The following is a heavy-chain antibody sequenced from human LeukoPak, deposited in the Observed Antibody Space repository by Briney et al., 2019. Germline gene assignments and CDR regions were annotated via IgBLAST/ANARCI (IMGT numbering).Heavy chain of an antibody. J-gene: IGHJ5*02. Sequence: ASVKVSCKASGYTFTDYYMHWVRQAPGQGLEWMGRINPNSGGTKYAQKFQGRVTMTRDTSISTAYMELNRLTSDDAAVYYCAKCGDFIAASYNWFDPWGPGTLVTVSS. V-gene: IGHV1-2*06. CDR2: INPNSGGT. D-gene: IGHD6-13*01. CDR1: GYTFTDYY. CDR3: AKCGDFIAASYNWFDP.